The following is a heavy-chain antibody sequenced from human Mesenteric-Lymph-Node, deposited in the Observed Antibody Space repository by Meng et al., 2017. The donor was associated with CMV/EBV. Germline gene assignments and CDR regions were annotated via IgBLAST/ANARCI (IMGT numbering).Heavy chain of an antibody. CDR2: IYPDDSDT. CDR1: GYSFTNYW. CDR3: ARWPRFTVAGTGTDWFDF. J-gene: IGHJ5*01. D-gene: IGHD6-19*01. V-gene: IGHV5-51*01. Sequence: GESLKISCKGSGYSFTNYWIAWVRQMPGKGLEWMGIIYPDDSDTRYSPSFQGQVTISTDKSITTAYLQWSSLRASDTAMYYCARWPRFTVAGTGTDWFDFWGQGTLVTVSS.